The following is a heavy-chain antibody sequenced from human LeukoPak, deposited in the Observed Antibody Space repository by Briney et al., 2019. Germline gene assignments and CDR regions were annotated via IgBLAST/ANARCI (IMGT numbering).Heavy chain of an antibody. CDR1: GFTFSSYS. D-gene: IGHD4-17*01. J-gene: IGHJ4*02. Sequence: GGSLRLSCAASGFTFSSYSMNCVRQAPGEGREWVSSISSSSSYIYYADSVKGRFTISRDNAKNSLYLQMNSLRAEDTAMYYCARENYGDYSGFDYWGQGTLVTVSS. CDR2: ISSSSSYI. CDR3: ARENYGDYSGFDY. V-gene: IGHV3-21*01.